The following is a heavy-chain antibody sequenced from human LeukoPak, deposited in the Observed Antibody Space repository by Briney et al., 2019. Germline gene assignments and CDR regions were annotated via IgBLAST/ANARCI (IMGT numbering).Heavy chain of an antibody. D-gene: IGHD6-6*01. CDR2: ISGSGGST. CDR1: GFTFSSYA. CDR3: AKDPYSSSSDNWFDP. Sequence: PGGSLRLSCAASGFTFSSYAMSWVRQAPGKGLEWASAISGSGGSTYYADSVKGRFTISRDNSKNTLYLQMNSLRAEDTAVYYCAKDPYSSSSDNWFDPWGQGTLVTVSS. J-gene: IGHJ5*02. V-gene: IGHV3-23*01.